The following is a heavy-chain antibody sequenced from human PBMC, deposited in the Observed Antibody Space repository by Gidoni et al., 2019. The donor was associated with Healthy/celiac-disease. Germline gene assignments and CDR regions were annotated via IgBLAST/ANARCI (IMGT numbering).Heavy chain of an antibody. CDR3: ARGAGPGAAGTFDY. CDR1: GSTFSSYW. Sequence: EAQLVESGGALVQPGGSLRLSCAASGSTFSSYWMSWVRQAPGKGLEWVANIKQDGSEKYYVDSVKGRFTISRDNAKNSLYLQMNSLRAEDTAVYYCARGAGPGAAGTFDYWGQGTLVTVSS. V-gene: IGHV3-7*01. D-gene: IGHD6-13*01. CDR2: IKQDGSEK. J-gene: IGHJ4*02.